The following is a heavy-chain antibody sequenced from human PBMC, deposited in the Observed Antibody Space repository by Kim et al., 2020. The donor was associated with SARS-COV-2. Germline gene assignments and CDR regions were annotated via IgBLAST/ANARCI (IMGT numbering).Heavy chain of an antibody. CDR3: ARHGSYYDSSGYYYPLDY. J-gene: IGHJ4*02. D-gene: IGHD3-22*01. V-gene: IGHV4-39*01. Sequence: KSRVTISVDTSKTQFSLKLSSVTAADTAVYYCARHGSYYDSSGYYYPLDYWGQGTLVTVSS.